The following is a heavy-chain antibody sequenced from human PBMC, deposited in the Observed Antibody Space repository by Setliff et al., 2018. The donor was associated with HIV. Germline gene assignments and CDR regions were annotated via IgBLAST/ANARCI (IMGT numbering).Heavy chain of an antibody. Sequence: ASVKVSCKASGYTFTSYALHWVRQAPGQRLEWMGWINAGNGNTKYSREFQGRVTITRDTSASTAYMELSSLRSDDMAVYYCARGESITIFGVLTLFDYWGQGTLVTVS. V-gene: IGHV1-3*03. CDR3: ARGESITIFGVLTLFDY. CDR1: GYTFTSYA. J-gene: IGHJ4*02. CDR2: INAGNGNT. D-gene: IGHD3-3*01.